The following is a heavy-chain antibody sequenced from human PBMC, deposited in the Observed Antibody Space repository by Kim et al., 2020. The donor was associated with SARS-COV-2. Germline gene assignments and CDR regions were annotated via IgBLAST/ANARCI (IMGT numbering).Heavy chain of an antibody. Sequence: SETLSLTCTVSGGSISSGGYYWSWIRQHPGKGLEWIGYIYYSGSTYYNPSLKSRVTISVDTSKNQFSLKLSSVTAADTAVYYCASLYYYDSSGYYLPPIDYWGQGTLVTVSS. CDR2: IYYSGST. CDR1: GGSISSGGYY. CDR3: ASLYYYDSSGYYLPPIDY. J-gene: IGHJ4*02. D-gene: IGHD3-22*01. V-gene: IGHV4-31*03.